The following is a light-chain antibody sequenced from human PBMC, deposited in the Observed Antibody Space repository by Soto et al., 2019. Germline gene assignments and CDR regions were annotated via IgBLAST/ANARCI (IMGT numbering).Light chain of an antibody. CDR3: QQYGSSPPWT. V-gene: IGKV3-20*01. J-gene: IGKJ1*01. CDR2: GAS. CDR1: QSVSSSF. Sequence: EIVLTQSPGTLSLSPGERATLSCRASQSVSSSFLTWYQHKPGQAPRVLIYGASNRATGIPDRFSGSGSGTDFTLTISRLEPEDFAVYYCQQYGSSPPWTFGQGTKVEIK.